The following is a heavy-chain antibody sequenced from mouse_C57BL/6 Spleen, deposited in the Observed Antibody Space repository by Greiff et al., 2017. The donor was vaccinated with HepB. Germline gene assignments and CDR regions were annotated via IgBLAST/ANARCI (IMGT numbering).Heavy chain of an antibody. D-gene: IGHD2-4*01. V-gene: IGHV1-52*01. CDR3: AREVGYDYDRFAY. J-gene: IGHJ3*01. CDR1: GYTFTSYW. Sequence: VQLQQPGAELVRPGSSVKLSCKASGYTFTSYWMHWVKQRPIQGLEWIGNIDPSDSETHYNQKFKDKATLTVDKSSSTAYMQLSSLTSEDSAVYYCAREVGYDYDRFAYWGQGTLVTVSA. CDR2: IDPSDSET.